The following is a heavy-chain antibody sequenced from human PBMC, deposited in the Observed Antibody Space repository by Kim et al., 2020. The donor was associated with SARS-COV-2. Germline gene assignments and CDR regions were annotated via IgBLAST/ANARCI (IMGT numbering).Heavy chain of an antibody. Sequence: YAQKFQGWVTMTRDTSISTAYMELSRLRSDDTAVYYCARGLEASIYYFDYWGQGTLVTVSS. V-gene: IGHV1-2*04. J-gene: IGHJ4*02. CDR3: ARGLEASIYYFDY.